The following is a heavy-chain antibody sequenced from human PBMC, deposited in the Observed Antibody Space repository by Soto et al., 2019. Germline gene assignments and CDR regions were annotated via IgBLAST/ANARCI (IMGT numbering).Heavy chain of an antibody. V-gene: IGHV1-18*01. Sequence: QVQLVQSGAEVKKPGASVKVSCKASGYTFTSYGISWVRQAPGQGLEWMGWISAYNGNTNYAQKLQGRVTMTTDTPTSTAYMELRSLRSDDTAVYYCARRGGTVFVAVGYYGMDVWGQGTTVTVSS. CDR1: GYTFTSYG. CDR2: ISAYNGNT. D-gene: IGHD4-17*01. J-gene: IGHJ6*02. CDR3: ARRGGTVFVAVGYYGMDV.